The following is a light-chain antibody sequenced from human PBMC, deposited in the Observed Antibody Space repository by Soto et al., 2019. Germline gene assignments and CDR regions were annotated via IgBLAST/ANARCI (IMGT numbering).Light chain of an antibody. J-gene: IGLJ2*01. Sequence: QSALTQPASVSGSPGQSITISCTGSSSDVGGYNYVSWYQQHHPGKAPKLMIYDVSNRPSGVSNRFSGSKSGNTASLTISGLQAEDEADYYCSSYTSSSTLGVFGGGTKLTVL. CDR1: SSDVGGYNY. V-gene: IGLV2-14*03. CDR3: SSYTSSSTLGV. CDR2: DVS.